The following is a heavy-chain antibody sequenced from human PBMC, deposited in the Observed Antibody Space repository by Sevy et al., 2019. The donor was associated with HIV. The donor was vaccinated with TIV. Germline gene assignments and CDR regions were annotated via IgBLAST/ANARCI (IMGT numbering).Heavy chain of an antibody. CDR1: GFTFSDYY. V-gene: IGHV3-11*06. CDR3: ARDRRNYGGQYFDY. J-gene: IGHJ4*02. CDR2: ISSGTTYT. D-gene: IGHD4-17*01. Sequence: GGSLRLSCAASGFTFSDYYMSWIRQAPGKGLEWISFISSGTTYTKYADSVRGRFTISRDNSKNSLFLQMNSLRGEDTAIYYCARDRRNYGGQYFDYWGQGTLVTVSS.